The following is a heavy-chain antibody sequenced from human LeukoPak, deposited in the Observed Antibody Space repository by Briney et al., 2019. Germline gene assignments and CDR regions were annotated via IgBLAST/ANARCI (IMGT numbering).Heavy chain of an antibody. CDR2: TNPNSGGT. V-gene: IGHV1-2*06. J-gene: IGHJ4*02. CDR3: ARGIASGVGATTYYFDY. Sequence: ASVKVSCKASGYTFTSYGISWVRQAPGQGLEWMGRTNPNSGGTNYAQKVQGRVTMTRDTSISTAYMDLSRLRNDDTAVYYCARGIASGVGATTYYFDYWGQGTLVTVSS. D-gene: IGHD1-26*01. CDR1: GYTFTSYG.